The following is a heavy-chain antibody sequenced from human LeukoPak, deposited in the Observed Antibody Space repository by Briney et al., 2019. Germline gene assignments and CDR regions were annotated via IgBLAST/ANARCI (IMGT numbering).Heavy chain of an antibody. Sequence: GGSLRLSCAASGFTFDDYAMHWVRQAPGKGLEWVPLISWDGGSTYYADSVKSRFTISRDNSKNSLYLQMNSLRAEDTALYYCAKGLGVLRYFDWLLLDYWGQGTLVTVSS. J-gene: IGHJ4*02. CDR2: ISWDGGST. CDR1: GFTFDDYA. V-gene: IGHV3-43D*03. CDR3: AKGLGVLRYFDWLLLDY. D-gene: IGHD3-9*01.